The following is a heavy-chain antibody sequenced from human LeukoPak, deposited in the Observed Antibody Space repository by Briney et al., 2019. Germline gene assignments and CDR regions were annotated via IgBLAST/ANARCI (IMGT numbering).Heavy chain of an antibody. D-gene: IGHD6-13*01. V-gene: IGHV3-30-3*01. CDR3: ARVKGGIAAAGNYFDY. Sequence: GRSLRLSCAASGFAFSSYAMHWVRQGPGKGLEWVALVSYDGGSKYYADSVKGRITISRDNSKNTLHLQMSSLRTEDTAVYYCARVKGGIAAAGNYFDYWGQGTLVTVSS. J-gene: IGHJ4*02. CDR2: VSYDGGSK. CDR1: GFAFSSYA.